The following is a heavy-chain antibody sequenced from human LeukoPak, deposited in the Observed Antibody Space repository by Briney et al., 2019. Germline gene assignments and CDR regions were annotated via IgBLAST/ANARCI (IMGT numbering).Heavy chain of an antibody. CDR3: AKVVVAASEAGSFDY. D-gene: IGHD2-15*01. J-gene: IGHJ4*02. CDR1: GFTFSSYG. CDR2: ISYDGSNK. Sequence: PGRSLRLSCAASGFTFSSYGMHWVRQAPGKGLEWVAVISYDGSNKYYADSVKGRFTISRDNSKNTLYLQVNSLRAEDTAVYYCAKVVVAASEAGSFDYWGQGTLVTVSS. V-gene: IGHV3-30*18.